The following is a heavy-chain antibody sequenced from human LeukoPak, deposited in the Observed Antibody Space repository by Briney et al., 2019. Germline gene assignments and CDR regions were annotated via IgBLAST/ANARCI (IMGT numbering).Heavy chain of an antibody. J-gene: IGHJ4*02. D-gene: IGHD6-6*01. CDR1: GGSISSYY. Sequence: SETLSLTCTVSGGSISSYYWSWIRQPAGKGLEWIGRIHASGSTDYNPSLESRVTMSVDTSKSQFSLRLSSATAADTAVYYCAREGSMTARPFVSIDYWGQGTLVTVSS. CDR3: AREGSMTARPFVSIDY. V-gene: IGHV4-4*07. CDR2: IHASGST.